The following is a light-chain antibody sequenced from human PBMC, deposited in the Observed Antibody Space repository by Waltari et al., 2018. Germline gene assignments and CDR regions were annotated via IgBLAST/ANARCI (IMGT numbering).Light chain of an antibody. Sequence: SYDLTQPLSVSVALGQTARNTCGGNNIGNRLLHWYQQRPGQAPVLVIYRDSNRPSGIPERFSGSNSGNRATLTISRAQAGDEADYYCQLWDSSTVVFGGGTRLTVL. CDR3: QLWDSSTVV. J-gene: IGLJ2*01. V-gene: IGLV3-9*01. CDR1: NIGNRL. CDR2: RDS.